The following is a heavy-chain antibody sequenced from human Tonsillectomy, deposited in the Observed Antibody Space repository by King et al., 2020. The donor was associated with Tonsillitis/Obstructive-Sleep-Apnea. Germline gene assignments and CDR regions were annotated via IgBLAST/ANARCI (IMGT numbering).Heavy chain of an antibody. V-gene: IGHV5-10-1*03. Sequence: VQLVESGAEVKKPGESLRISCKGSGYSFTSYWFTWVRQMPGKGLEWMGRIDHIDAYTNYSPSFQGHVSISADKSIGTAYLQWSSLKASDTAMYYCVRLSCSSTNCYYYYGMYVWGQGTTVTVSS. D-gene: IGHD2-2*01. CDR3: VRLSCSSTNCYYYYGMYV. J-gene: IGHJ6*02. CDR1: GYSFTSYW. CDR2: IDHIDAYT.